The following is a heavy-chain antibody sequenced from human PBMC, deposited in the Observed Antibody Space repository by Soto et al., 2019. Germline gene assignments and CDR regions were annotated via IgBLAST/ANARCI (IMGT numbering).Heavy chain of an antibody. V-gene: IGHV3-74*01. Sequence: EVQLVESGGGLVQPGGSLRLSCAASGFTFSSYWMHWVRQGPGKGLVWVSRLNSDGGSTSYADSVRGRFTISRDNAKNTLYLQMNSLRAEDTGVYYCARGITNSYGVDVWGQGTTVTVSS. J-gene: IGHJ6*02. CDR1: GFTFSSYW. CDR3: ARGITNSYGVDV. D-gene: IGHD1-1*01. CDR2: LNSDGGST.